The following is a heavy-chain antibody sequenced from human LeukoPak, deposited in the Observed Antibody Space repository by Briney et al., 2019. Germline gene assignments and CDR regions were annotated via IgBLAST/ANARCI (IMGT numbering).Heavy chain of an antibody. V-gene: IGHV7-4-1*01. CDR3: ARDTSGWYFPRFGS. CDR1: GYTFTNCP. D-gene: IGHD6-19*01. CDR2: INTNTGNP. J-gene: IGHJ4*02. Sequence: ASVKVSCKASGYTFTNCPLNWVRQAPGQGLEWMGWINTNTGNPTYAQGFTGQFVFSLDTSVSTAYLQIGSLKAEDTAIYFCARDTSGWYFPRFGSWGQGTLVTVSS.